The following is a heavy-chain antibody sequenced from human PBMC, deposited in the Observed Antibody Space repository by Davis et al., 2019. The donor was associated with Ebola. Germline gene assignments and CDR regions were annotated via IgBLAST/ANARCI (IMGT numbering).Heavy chain of an antibody. Sequence: SETLSLTCAVSGGSFSSSDWWSWVRQPPGKGLEWIGSIYYSGSTYYNPSLKSRVTISVDTSKNQFSLKLSSVTAADTAVYYCARSDIAARIFDYWGQGTLVTVSS. CDR1: GGSFSSSDW. CDR3: ARSDIAARIFDY. CDR2: IYYSGST. V-gene: IGHV4-4*02. J-gene: IGHJ4*02. D-gene: IGHD6-6*01.